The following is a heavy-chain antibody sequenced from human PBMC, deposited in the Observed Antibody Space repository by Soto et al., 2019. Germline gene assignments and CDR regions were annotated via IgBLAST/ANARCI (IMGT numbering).Heavy chain of an antibody. CDR2: INPNSGGT. CDR1: GYTFTGHY. J-gene: IGHJ6*02. V-gene: IGHV1-2*04. Sequence: ASVKVSCKASGYTFTGHYMHWVRQAPGQGLEWMGWINPNSGGTNYAQKFKGWVTMTRDTSISTAYMELSRLRSDDTAVYYCARERRAYCGGDCNFLYYYYGMDVWGQGTTVTVSS. D-gene: IGHD2-21*02. CDR3: ARERRAYCGGDCNFLYYYYGMDV.